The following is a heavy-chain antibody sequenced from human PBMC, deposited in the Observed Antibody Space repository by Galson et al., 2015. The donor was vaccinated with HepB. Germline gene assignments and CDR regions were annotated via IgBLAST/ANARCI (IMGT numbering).Heavy chain of an antibody. CDR3: ARVRAFLRGGYGPGDY. J-gene: IGHJ4*02. V-gene: IGHV3-33*01. CDR2: IWYDGSSK. Sequence: SLRLSCAASGFTFSSYGMHWVRQAPGKGLEWVAVIWYDGSSKYYADSVKGRFTISRDNSKNTLYLQMNSLRAEDTAVYYCARVRAFLRGGYGPGDYWGQGTLVTVSS. CDR1: GFTFSSYG. D-gene: IGHD5-12*01.